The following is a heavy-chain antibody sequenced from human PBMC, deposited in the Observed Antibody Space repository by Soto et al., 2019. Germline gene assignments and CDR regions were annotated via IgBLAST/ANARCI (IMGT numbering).Heavy chain of an antibody. CDR1: GFTVSSNY. J-gene: IGHJ4*02. V-gene: IGHV3-53*01. D-gene: IGHD3-9*01. Sequence: PGGSLRLSCAASGFTVSSNYMSWVRQAPGKGLEWVSVIYSGGSTYYADSVKGRFTISRDNSKNTLYLQMNSLRAEDTAVYYCARDDILKPFDYWGQGTLVTVSS. CDR3: ARDDILKPFDY. CDR2: IYSGGST.